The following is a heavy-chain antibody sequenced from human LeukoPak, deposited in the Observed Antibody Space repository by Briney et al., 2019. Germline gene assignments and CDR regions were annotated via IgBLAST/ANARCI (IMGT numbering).Heavy chain of an antibody. CDR2: ISSSSSYI. D-gene: IGHD1-1*01. Sequence: PGGSLRLSCAASGFTFYNSGMGWVRQAPGKGLEWVSSISSSSSYIYYADSVKGRFTISRDNAKNSLYLQTNSLRAEDTAVYYCARVKTGIRSFDYWGQGTLVTVSS. CDR3: ARVKTGIRSFDY. V-gene: IGHV3-21*01. J-gene: IGHJ4*02. CDR1: GFTFYNSG.